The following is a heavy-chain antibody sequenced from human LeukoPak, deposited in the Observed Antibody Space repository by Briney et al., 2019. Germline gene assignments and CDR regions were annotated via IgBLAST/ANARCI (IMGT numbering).Heavy chain of an antibody. Sequence: PSETLSLTCTVSGGSISSHYWNWLRQPPGKGLEWIGYIYYSGSTKYNPSLKSRVTISVDTSKNQFSLKLSSVTAADTAVYYCARELQLTSALDYWGQGTLVTVSS. V-gene: IGHV4-59*11. CDR2: IYYSGST. J-gene: IGHJ4*02. CDR3: ARELQLTSALDY. D-gene: IGHD3-10*01. CDR1: GGSISSHY.